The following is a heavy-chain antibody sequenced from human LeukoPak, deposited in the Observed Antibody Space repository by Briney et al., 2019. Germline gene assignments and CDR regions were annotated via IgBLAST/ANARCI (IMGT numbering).Heavy chain of an antibody. V-gene: IGHV4-38-2*01. Sequence: SETLSLTCAVSGYSISSGYYVDWIRQPPGKGLEWIGTISHSGGTYYNPSLRSRVTISVDTSKNQFSLKLSSMTAADTAVYYCARNYGGLDYFDSWGQGTLVTVSS. CDR3: ARNYGGLDYFDS. CDR1: GYSISSGYY. J-gene: IGHJ4*02. CDR2: ISHSGGT. D-gene: IGHD1-7*01.